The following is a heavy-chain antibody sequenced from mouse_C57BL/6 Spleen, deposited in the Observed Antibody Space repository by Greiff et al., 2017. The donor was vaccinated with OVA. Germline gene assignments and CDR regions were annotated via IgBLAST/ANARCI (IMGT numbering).Heavy chain of an antibody. V-gene: IGHV5-4*01. CDR3: AREGYSNYGLAMDY. Sequence: EVQLVESGGGLVKPGGSLKLSCAASGFTFSSYAMSWVRQTPEKRLEWVATISDGGSYTYYPDNVKGRFTISRDTAKNNLYLQMSHLKSEDTAMYYCAREGYSNYGLAMDYWGQGTSVTVSS. J-gene: IGHJ4*01. D-gene: IGHD2-5*01. CDR1: GFTFSSYA. CDR2: ISDGGSYT.